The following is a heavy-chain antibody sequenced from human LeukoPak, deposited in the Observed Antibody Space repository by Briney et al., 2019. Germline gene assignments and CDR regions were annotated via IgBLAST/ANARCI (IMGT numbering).Heavy chain of an antibody. J-gene: IGHJ4*02. D-gene: IGHD2-2*01. Sequence: GGSLRLSCAASGFTFSTYAMSWVRQAPGQGLEWGSSISGDGGSTYYAESVKGRFTISRDNSKNTLYLQMNSLRAEDTAVYYCAKRPDCSTTNCFRFEYWGQGTLVTVSS. CDR2: ISGDGGST. CDR1: GFTFSTYA. V-gene: IGHV3-23*01. CDR3: AKRPDCSTTNCFRFEY.